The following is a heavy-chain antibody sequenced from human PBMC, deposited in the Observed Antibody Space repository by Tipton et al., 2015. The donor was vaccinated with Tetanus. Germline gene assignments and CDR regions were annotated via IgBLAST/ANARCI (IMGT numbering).Heavy chain of an antibody. J-gene: IGHJ4*02. CDR2: IFHSGST. Sequence: TLSLTCNVSGDSIRRSYWSWIRQPPGKGLEWIGHIFHSGSTNYNPSLKSRLTLSLQRSKNQVSLKLISVTAADTAVYYCVRGRGLGAYSFGFEHWGQGALVTVSS. CDR3: VRGRGLGAYSFGFEH. V-gene: IGHV4-59*12. CDR1: GDSIRRSY. D-gene: IGHD5-12*01.